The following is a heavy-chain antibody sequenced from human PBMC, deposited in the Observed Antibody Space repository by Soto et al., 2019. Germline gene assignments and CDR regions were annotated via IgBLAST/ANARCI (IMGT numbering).Heavy chain of an antibody. CDR2: VSLYSDGA. CDR3: ARVVPGAEAWFGP. CDR1: GYTFSNYG. V-gene: IGHV1-18*01. J-gene: IGHJ5*02. Sequence: QVQVVQSGGEVKRPGASVKVSCKTAGYTFSNYGITWVRQAPGQPLEWLGWVSLYSDGANYAQKFQGRVSMTTDTSTTTTYMDLRSLRSDATAVYYCARVVPGAEAWFGPWGQGTLVTVSS. D-gene: IGHD2-2*01.